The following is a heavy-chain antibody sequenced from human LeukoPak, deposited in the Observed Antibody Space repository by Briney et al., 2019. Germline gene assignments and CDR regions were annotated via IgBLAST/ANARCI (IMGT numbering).Heavy chain of an antibody. CDR1: GYTFTSYA. V-gene: IGHV1-3*01. CDR3: AGGGSGSYYTL. J-gene: IGHJ4*02. D-gene: IGHD3-10*01. Sequence: ASVKVSCKTSGYTFTSYAMHWVRQAPGQRLEWMGWINAGNGNTKYSQKFQGRVTITRDTSASTAYMELSSLRSEDTAVYYCAGGGSGSYYTLWGQGTLVTVSS. CDR2: INAGNGNT.